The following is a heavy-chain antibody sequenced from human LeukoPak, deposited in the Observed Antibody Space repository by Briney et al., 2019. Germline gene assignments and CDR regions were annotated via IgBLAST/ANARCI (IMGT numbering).Heavy chain of an antibody. D-gene: IGHD4-17*01. CDR1: GFTFSSYS. J-gene: IGHJ1*01. V-gene: IGHV3-21*01. Sequence: GGSLRLSCAASGFTFSSYSMNWVRQAPGKGLEWVSSISSSSTYIYYADSVKGRFSISRDNAKNSLCPQMNSLRAEDTAVYYCVRDMATATTCYLQHWGQGTLVTVSS. CDR3: VRDMATATTCYLQH. CDR2: ISSSSTYI.